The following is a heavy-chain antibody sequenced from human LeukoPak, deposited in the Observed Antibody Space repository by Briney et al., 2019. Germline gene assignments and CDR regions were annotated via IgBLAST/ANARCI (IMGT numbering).Heavy chain of an antibody. Sequence: GGSLRLSCAASGFTFSSYAMHWVRQAPGKGLEWVAVISYDGSNKYYADSVKGRFTISRDNSKNTLYLQMNSLRAEDTAVYYCAREPWYSSSTLYFDYWGQGTLVTVSS. CDR2: ISYDGSNK. J-gene: IGHJ4*02. CDR3: AREPWYSSSTLYFDY. V-gene: IGHV3-30-3*01. D-gene: IGHD6-13*01. CDR1: GFTFSSYA.